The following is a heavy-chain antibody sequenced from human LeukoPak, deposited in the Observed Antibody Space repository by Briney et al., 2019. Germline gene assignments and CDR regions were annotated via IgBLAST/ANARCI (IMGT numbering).Heavy chain of an antibody. D-gene: IGHD5-12*01. J-gene: IGHJ4*02. CDR2: ISGSGGST. CDR1: GFTFSSYG. V-gene: IGHV3-23*01. Sequence: GGSLRLSCAASGFTFSSYGMSWVRQAPGKGLEWVSAISGSGGSTYYADSVKGRFTISRDNSKNTLYLQMNSLRAEDTAVYYCAKGGSRGYVGGVDYWGQGTLVTVSS. CDR3: AKGGSRGYVGGVDY.